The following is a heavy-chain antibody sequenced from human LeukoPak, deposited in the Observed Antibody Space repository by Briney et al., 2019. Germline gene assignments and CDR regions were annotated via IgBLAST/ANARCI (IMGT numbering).Heavy chain of an antibody. Sequence: GGSLRLSCAASGFTFSTYSMNWVRQAPGKGLEWVSYINSNSRYIYYADSVKGRFTISRDNAKYSLYLQMNSLRTEDAAVYYCARGPAGSGSYYDYRGQGTLVTVSS. V-gene: IGHV3-21*01. J-gene: IGHJ4*02. CDR1: GFTFSTYS. CDR2: INSNSRYI. CDR3: ARGPAGSGSYYDY. D-gene: IGHD3-10*01.